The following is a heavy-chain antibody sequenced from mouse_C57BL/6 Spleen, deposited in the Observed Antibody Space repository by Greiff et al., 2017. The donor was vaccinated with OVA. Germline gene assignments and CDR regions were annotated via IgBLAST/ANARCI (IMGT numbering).Heavy chain of an antibody. CDR2: IDPSDSET. Sequence: QVQLQQPGAELVRPGSSVKLSCKASGYTFTSYWMHWVTQRPIQGLEWIGNIDPSDSETHYNQKFKDKATLTVDKSSSTAYMQLSSLTSEYSAVYYCARLGHYGNYSYWGQGTLVTVSA. CDR3: ARLGHYGNYSY. D-gene: IGHD2-1*01. V-gene: IGHV1-52*01. CDR1: GYTFTSYW. J-gene: IGHJ3*01.